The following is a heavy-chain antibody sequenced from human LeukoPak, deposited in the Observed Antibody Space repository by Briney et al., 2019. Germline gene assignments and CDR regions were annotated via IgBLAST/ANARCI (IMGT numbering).Heavy chain of an antibody. CDR3: ARDRWYDGSGYIAAFDY. CDR1: GFTFSRFG. V-gene: IGHV3-33*01. J-gene: IGHJ4*02. D-gene: IGHD3-22*01. Sequence: GGSLSLSCEPSGFTFSRFGMHWVRQAPGRGLEWVAVIWYDGSNQDYADSVKGRFTISRDNSKNTLYLQVSSLRAEDTAVYYCARDRWYDGSGYIAAFDYWGQGTLVTVS. CDR2: IWYDGSNQ.